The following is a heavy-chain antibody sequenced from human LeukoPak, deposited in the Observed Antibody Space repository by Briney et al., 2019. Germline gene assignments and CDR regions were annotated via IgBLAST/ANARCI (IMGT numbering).Heavy chain of an antibody. V-gene: IGHV4-39*01. CDR1: GGSISGGSYY. CDR2: INDSGNT. Sequence: PAETLSLTCSVSGGSISGGSYYWAWVRQPPGKGLEWIGIINDSGNTYYNPSLRSRVTISVDTSKNQFSLKVNSVTAADTAVYYCARGYDYWGQGTLVTVSS. CDR3: ARGYDY. J-gene: IGHJ4*01. D-gene: IGHD3-22*01.